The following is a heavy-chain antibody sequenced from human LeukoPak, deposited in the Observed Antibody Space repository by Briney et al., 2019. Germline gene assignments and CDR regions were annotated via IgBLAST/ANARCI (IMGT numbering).Heavy chain of an antibody. V-gene: IGHV4-4*07. J-gene: IGHJ6*03. Sequence: PSETLSLTCTVSGGSISSYYWSWIRQPAGKGLEWIGRIYTSGSTNYNPSLKSRVTMSVDTSKNQFSLKLSSVTAADTAVYYCARQTVYCSSTSCYYYYYYMDVWGKGTTVTVSS. CDR2: IYTSGST. D-gene: IGHD2-2*01. CDR3: ARQTVYCSSTSCYYYYYYMDV. CDR1: GGSISSYY.